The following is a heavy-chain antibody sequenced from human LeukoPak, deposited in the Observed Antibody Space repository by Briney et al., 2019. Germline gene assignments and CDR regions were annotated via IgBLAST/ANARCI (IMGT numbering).Heavy chain of an antibody. CDR3: ATYTHWVAGDV. CDR1: GFTFSSYW. Sequence: TGGSLRLSCAASGFTFSSYWMSWVRQAPGKGLEWVSYISSSGGTISYADSVKGRFTTSRDNARNSLFLQMSSLRAEDTAVYYCATYTHWVAGDVWGQGTTVTVSS. J-gene: IGHJ6*02. D-gene: IGHD3-16*01. V-gene: IGHV3-48*04. CDR2: ISSSGGTI.